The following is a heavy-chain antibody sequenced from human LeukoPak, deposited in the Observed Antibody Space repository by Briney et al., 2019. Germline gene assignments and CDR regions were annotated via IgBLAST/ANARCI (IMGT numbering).Heavy chain of an antibody. J-gene: IGHJ4*02. CDR3: ARVIKGGYDFWSGPYYFDC. D-gene: IGHD3-3*01. CDR1: GYSFSSYH. Sequence: GASVKVSCKASGYSFSSYHIHWVRQAPGRGLEWMGIIHSSGDTTSYAQKFQGRVTMTRDTSTTTVYMELRSLRSEDTAVYYCARVIKGGYDFWSGPYYFDCWGQGTLVTVSS. CDR2: IHSSGDTT. V-gene: IGHV1-46*01.